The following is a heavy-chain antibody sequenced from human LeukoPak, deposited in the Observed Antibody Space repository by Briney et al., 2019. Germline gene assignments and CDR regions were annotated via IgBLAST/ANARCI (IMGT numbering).Heavy chain of an antibody. J-gene: IGHJ4*02. CDR1: GYSIRSDNN. Sequence: SETLSLTCAVSGYSIRSDNNWVWIRQPPGQGLEWTGGIYHSGSTYYNPSLKSRVTMSVDTSKNQFSLKLSSVTAADTAVYYCARAPRDSSSSNYMRRFDYWGQGTLVTVSS. D-gene: IGHD3-22*01. CDR2: IYHSGST. V-gene: IGHV4-38-2*01. CDR3: ARAPRDSSSSNYMRRFDY.